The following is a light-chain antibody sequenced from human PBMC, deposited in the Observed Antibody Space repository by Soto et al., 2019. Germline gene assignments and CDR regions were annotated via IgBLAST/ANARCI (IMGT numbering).Light chain of an antibody. J-gene: IGKJ2*03. CDR1: QSVSSSN. Sequence: EIVLMQSPGTLSLSPGERATLSCRASQSVSSSNLAWYQHKPGQPPRLVMYGASSRATGIPDRFSGSGSGTDFTLTISRLEPEDFAIYYCQQYGSSPVSFGQGTKLEIK. CDR2: GAS. V-gene: IGKV3-20*01. CDR3: QQYGSSPVS.